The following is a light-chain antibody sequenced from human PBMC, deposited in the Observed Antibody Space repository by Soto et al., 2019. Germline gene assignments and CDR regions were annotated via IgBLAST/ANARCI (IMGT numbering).Light chain of an antibody. CDR1: SSNIGGNT. CDR3: ATWDDSLNGVV. Sequence: QSALTQPPSASGTPGQGGTISCSGGSSNIGGNTVNWYQQLPGTAPKLLVYSYNQRPSWVPDRFSGSKSGTSASLAISGLRSDDEADYYCATWDDSLNGVVFGGGTQLTVL. CDR2: SYN. J-gene: IGLJ2*01. V-gene: IGLV1-44*01.